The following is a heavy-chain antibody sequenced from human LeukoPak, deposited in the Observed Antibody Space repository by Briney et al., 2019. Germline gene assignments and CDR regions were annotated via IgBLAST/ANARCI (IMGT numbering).Heavy chain of an antibody. D-gene: IGHD1-26*01. CDR2: IYYSGST. J-gene: IGHJ6*03. Sequence: ASETLSLTCTVSGGSISSYYWSWIRQPPGKGLEWIGYIYYSGSTNYNPSLKSRVTISVDTSKNQFSLKLSSVTAADTAVYYCARNLMKIVGAKSLAYYYYMDVWGKGTTVTVSS. CDR1: GGSISSYY. V-gene: IGHV4-59*01. CDR3: ARNLMKIVGAKSLAYYYYMDV.